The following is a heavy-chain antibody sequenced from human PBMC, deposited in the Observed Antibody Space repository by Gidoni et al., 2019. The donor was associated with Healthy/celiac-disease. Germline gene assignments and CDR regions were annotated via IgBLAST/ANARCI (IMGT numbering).Heavy chain of an antibody. CDR3: ARVRGVGVIDY. J-gene: IGHJ4*02. D-gene: IGHD3-16*01. CDR2: LNPNKGGT. Sequence: QVQLVQSGAEVKKPGASVKVSCKASGYTFTGYFMHWVRQAPGKGLEWMGWLNPNKGGTNDAQNFQGRVTMTRDTSISTAYMELNSLRSDDTAIYYCARVRGVGVIDYWGQGTLVTVSS. V-gene: IGHV1-2*02. CDR1: GYTFTGYF.